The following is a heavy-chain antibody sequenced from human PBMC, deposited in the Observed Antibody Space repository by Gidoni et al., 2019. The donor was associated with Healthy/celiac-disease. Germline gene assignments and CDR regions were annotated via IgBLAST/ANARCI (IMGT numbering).Heavy chain of an antibody. V-gene: IGHV3-30*18. Sequence: QVQLVESGGGVVQPGRSLRLSCAASGFTFSSYGMHWVRQAPGKGLEWVAVISYDGSNKYYADSVKGRFTISRDNSKNTLYLQMNSLRAEDTAVYYCAKGPYYYDSSGYLPDYWGQGTLVTVSS. CDR2: ISYDGSNK. D-gene: IGHD3-22*01. CDR3: AKGPYYYDSSGYLPDY. CDR1: GFTFSSYG. J-gene: IGHJ4*02.